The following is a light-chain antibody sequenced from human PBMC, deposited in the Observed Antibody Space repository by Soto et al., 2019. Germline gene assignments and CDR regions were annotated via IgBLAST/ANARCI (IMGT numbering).Light chain of an antibody. Sequence: EIVLTQSPATLSLSPGERATLSCRASQSVSSYLAWYPQKPGQAPRLLIYDASNRATGIPARFSGSGSGTDFTLAISSLEPEDFAVYYCPQRSNWPPITFGQGTRLEIK. CDR2: DAS. J-gene: IGKJ5*01. CDR3: PQRSNWPPIT. V-gene: IGKV3-11*01. CDR1: QSVSSY.